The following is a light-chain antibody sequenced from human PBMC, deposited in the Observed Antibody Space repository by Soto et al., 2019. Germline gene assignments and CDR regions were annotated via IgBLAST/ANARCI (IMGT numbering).Light chain of an antibody. V-gene: IGKV1-39*01. CDR2: GIS. Sequence: DIQLTQSPSSLSASVEDRVTISCRASQSISNYLNWYQQKPGKAPELLIYGISTLQKGAPSRFSGSGSGTDFILTINSLQPEDFATYYCQQSYRIPRTFGQGTRLEIK. CDR3: QQSYRIPRT. J-gene: IGKJ5*01. CDR1: QSISNY.